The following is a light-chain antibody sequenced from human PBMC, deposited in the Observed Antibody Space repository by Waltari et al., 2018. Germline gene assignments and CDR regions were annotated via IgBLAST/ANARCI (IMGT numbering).Light chain of an antibody. Sequence: QSALTQPPPASGSPGQSVTISCTGTSSDVGGYNYLSWYQQHPGKAPKLMINEVSKRPSGVPDRFSGSKSGNTASLTVSGLQAEDEADYYCSSYAGSNNVVFGGGTKLTVL. CDR3: SSYAGSNNVV. V-gene: IGLV2-8*01. CDR1: SSDVGGYNY. J-gene: IGLJ2*01. CDR2: EVS.